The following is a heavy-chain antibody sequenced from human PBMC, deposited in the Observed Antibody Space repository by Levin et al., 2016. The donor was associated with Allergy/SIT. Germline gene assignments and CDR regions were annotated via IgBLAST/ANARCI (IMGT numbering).Heavy chain of an antibody. CDR3: ATSLGLPPANHYYAMDV. D-gene: IGHD1-14*01. CDR2: IYSGRPT. V-gene: IGHV3-53*01. J-gene: IGHJ6*02. Sequence: VRQAPGKGLEWVSVIYSGRPTYYTDSVKGRFTISRDDSKNTVFLQMNSLRAEDTALYYCATSLGLPPANHYYAMDVWGQGTTVTVSS.